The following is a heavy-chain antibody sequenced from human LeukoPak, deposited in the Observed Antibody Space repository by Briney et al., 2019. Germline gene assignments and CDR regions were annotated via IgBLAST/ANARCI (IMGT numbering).Heavy chain of an antibody. CDR1: GYTFTEYY. Sequence: ASVKVSCKASGYTFTEYYIHWVRQAPGQGFEWMGWLNPDTGGAHYGQKFLGRVTMTRDTSITTVHMELTWLTSDDTAVYHCARQASSAWFRVYWGQGTLVTVSS. V-gene: IGHV1-2*02. J-gene: IGHJ4*02. CDR2: LNPDTGGA. D-gene: IGHD3-10*01. CDR3: ARQASSAWFRVY.